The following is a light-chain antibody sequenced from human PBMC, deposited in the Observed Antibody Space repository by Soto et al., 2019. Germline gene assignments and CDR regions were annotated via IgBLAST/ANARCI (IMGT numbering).Light chain of an antibody. CDR3: QQYNSYSMYT. V-gene: IGKV1-5*01. CDR1: QSIDSW. J-gene: IGKJ2*01. Sequence: DIQMTQSPSTLSASVGDRVTITCRASQSIDSWLAWYQQKPGKAPKLLIYDASILESGVPSRFSGSRSGTQFTLTISSLQADDFATYYCQQYNSYSMYTFGQGTKLEIK. CDR2: DAS.